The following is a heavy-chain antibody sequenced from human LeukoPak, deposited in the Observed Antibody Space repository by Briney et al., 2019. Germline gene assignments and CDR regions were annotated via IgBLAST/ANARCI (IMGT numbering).Heavy chain of an antibody. CDR2: IYYSGTT. V-gene: IGHV4-59*11. CDR3: ARLLDNDSSGYPDTFDM. Sequence: SETLSLTCTVPGGSISGHYWSWIRRPPGKGLEWIGYIYYSGTTKYNPSLQSRVAISLDTSENTFSLKVTSVTAADTAMYYCARLLDNDSSGYPDTFDMWGRGTVVAVSS. J-gene: IGHJ3*02. D-gene: IGHD6-25*01. CDR1: GGSISGHY.